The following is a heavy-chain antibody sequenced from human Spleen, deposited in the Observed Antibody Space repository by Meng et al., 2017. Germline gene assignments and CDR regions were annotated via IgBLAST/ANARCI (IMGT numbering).Heavy chain of an antibody. J-gene: IGHJ6*02. CDR3: ARDRGSIAAWYYYYYGMDV. CDR1: GYSISSGYY. D-gene: IGHD6-13*01. V-gene: IGHV4-38-2*02. CDR2: IYHSGST. Sequence: SETLSLTCAVSGYSISSGYYWGWIRQPPGKGLEWIGSIYHSGSTYYNPSLKSRVTISVDTSKNQFSLKLSSVTAADTAVYYCARDRGSIAAWYYYYYGMDVWGQGTTVTVSS.